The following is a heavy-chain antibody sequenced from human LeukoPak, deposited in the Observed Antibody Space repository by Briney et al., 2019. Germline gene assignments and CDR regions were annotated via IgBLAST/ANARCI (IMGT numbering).Heavy chain of an antibody. CDR2: IYHSGST. Sequence: SETLSLTCTVSGYSISSGYYWGWIRQPPGKGLEWIGSIYHSGSTYYNPSLKSRVTISVDTSKNQFSPKLSSVTAADTAVYYCARAIYKDYYFSPPVSYWGQGTLVTVSS. CDR3: ARAIYKDYYFSPPVSY. CDR1: GYSISSGYY. D-gene: IGHD3-22*01. J-gene: IGHJ4*02. V-gene: IGHV4-38-2*02.